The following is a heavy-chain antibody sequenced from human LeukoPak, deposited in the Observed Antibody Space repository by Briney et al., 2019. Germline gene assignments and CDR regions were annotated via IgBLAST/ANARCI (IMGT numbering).Heavy chain of an antibody. Sequence: PGGSLRLSCEVSGFILSTYWMSWFRQAPGKGLEWVACIKEDGSEKYYVKSVKGRFTISRDNVKNSIYLQMNSLRGEDTAVYYCVRDGRWPLVGDFWGQGTLVAVSS. J-gene: IGHJ4*02. V-gene: IGHV3-7*01. D-gene: IGHD4-23*01. CDR1: GFILSTYW. CDR2: IKEDGSEK. CDR3: VRDGRWPLVGDF.